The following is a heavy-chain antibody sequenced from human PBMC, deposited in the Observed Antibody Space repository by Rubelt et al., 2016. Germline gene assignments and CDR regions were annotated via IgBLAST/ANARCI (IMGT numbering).Heavy chain of an antibody. CDR1: GFTFSDYW. CDR2: MNEDGSVK. V-gene: IGHV3-7*01. J-gene: IGHJ4*02. D-gene: IGHD4-23*01. Sequence: EVHLAESGGDLVQPGGSLRLACAASGFTFSDYWMTWVRHAPEKGLEWVANMNEDGSVKYYLDSVKGRFTISRDNAQNSLYLQMNSLRAEDTAVYYCARDDYGGNSGWGQGTLVTVSS. CDR3: ARDDYGGNSG.